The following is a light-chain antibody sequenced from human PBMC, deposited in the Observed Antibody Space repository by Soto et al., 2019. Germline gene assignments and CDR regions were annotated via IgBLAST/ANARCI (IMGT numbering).Light chain of an antibody. CDR1: RSNIGSNT. J-gene: IGLJ3*02. CDR3: AAWDDSLNRLV. V-gene: IGLV1-44*01. Sequence: QSVLTQPTSASGTPGQRVTISCSGGRSNIGSNTVNWYQQLPGTAPKLLIYSTNQRPSGVPDRFSATKSGTSASLALSGLRSEDEADYYCAAWDDSLNRLVFGGGTKLTVL. CDR2: STN.